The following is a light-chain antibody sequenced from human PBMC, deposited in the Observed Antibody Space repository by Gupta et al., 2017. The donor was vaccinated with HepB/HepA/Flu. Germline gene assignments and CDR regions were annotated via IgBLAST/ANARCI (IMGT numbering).Light chain of an antibody. CDR1: QSASSW. J-gene: IGKJ4*01. CDR2: KAS. Sequence: DIQMTHSPSTLSASVGDRVTITCRASQSASSWLAWYQQKSGKAPNLLIYKASSLANGVPSRFSGSGSGTEFTLTISSLQPDDFGTYYCQHYNGYPITFGGGTKVEIK. V-gene: IGKV1-5*03. CDR3: QHYNGYPIT.